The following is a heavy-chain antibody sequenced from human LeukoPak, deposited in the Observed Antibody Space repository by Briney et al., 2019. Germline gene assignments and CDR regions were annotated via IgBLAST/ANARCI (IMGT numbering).Heavy chain of an antibody. CDR1: GFTVSSNY. J-gene: IGHJ6*02. Sequence: PGGSLRLSSAASGFTVSSNYMSWVRQAPGRGLEWVSVIYTGGSTYYADSVKGRFTISRDNSKNTLYLQMNSLRAEDTAVYYCARDGGTPGAYYYYGMDVWGQGTTVTVSS. V-gene: IGHV3-66*01. D-gene: IGHD2-15*01. CDR3: ARDGGTPGAYYYYGMDV. CDR2: IYTGGST.